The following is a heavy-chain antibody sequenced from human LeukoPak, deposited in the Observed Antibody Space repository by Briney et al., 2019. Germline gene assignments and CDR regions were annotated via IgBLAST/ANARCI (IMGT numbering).Heavy chain of an antibody. CDR2: ILNSVTTT. J-gene: IGHJ4*02. V-gene: IGHV3-48*03. CDR1: GFTFSSYE. CDR3: ARDPPDY. Sequence: PGGSLRLSCAASGFTFSSYEMNWVRQAPGKGLEWVSYILNSVTTTYYADSVKRRFTISRDNAKNSLYLQMNSLRADDTGVYYCARDPPDYWGQGILVTVSS.